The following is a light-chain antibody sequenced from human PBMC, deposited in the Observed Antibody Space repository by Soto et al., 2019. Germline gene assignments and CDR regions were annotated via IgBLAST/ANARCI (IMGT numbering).Light chain of an antibody. J-gene: IGKJ1*01. V-gene: IGKV1-5*03. Sequence: DIQMTQSPSILSASVGDRVTITCRASQSIRSWVDGYQQKPGKAPNLLRHKASHLERLGPSMFSGSGSVTKFTLTISSLQPGDFATYSCQHYNTDPWTFGQGTKV. CDR3: QHYNTDPWT. CDR2: KAS. CDR1: QSIRSW.